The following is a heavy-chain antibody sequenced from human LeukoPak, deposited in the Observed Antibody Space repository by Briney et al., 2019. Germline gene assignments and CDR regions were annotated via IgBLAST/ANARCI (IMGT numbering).Heavy chain of an antibody. D-gene: IGHD4-17*01. CDR2: FDPEDGET. CDR3: ARGYDYGFY. Sequence: GASVKVPCKVSGYALTELSMHWVRQSPGKGLEWMGGFDPEDGETVYAQKFQGRVTMTEDTATDTAYMELSSLRSEDTAVYYCARGYDYGFYWGQGTLVTVSS. V-gene: IGHV1-24*01. CDR1: GYALTELS. J-gene: IGHJ4*02.